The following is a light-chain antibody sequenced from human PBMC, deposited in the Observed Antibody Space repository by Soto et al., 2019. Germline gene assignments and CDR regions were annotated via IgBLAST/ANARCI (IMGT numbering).Light chain of an antibody. Sequence: EIVLTQSPGTLSLSPGERATLSCRASQSVSTRSLAWYQQKPGQAPRLLISGASSRAADIPDRFSGSGSGTDFTLTINSLQSEDFAVYYCQQYNNWPRTFGQGTKVDIK. J-gene: IGKJ1*01. V-gene: IGKV3-20*01. CDR2: GAS. CDR1: QSVSTRS. CDR3: QQYNNWPRT.